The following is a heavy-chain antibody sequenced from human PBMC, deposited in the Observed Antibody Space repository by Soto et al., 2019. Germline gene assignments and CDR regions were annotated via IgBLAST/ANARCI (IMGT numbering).Heavy chain of an antibody. J-gene: IGHJ4*02. Sequence: PGGSLRLSCAASGFTFSSYAMSWVRQAPGKGLEWVSAISGSGGSTYYADSVKGRFTISRDNSKNTLYLQMNSLRAEDTAVYYCARSLVLRFLEWLSGDFDYWGQGTLVTVSS. D-gene: IGHD3-3*01. V-gene: IGHV3-23*01. CDR3: ARSLVLRFLEWLSGDFDY. CDR2: ISGSGGST. CDR1: GFTFSSYA.